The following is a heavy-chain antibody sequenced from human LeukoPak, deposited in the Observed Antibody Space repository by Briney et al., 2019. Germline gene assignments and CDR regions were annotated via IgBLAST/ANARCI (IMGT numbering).Heavy chain of an antibody. Sequence: SETLSLTCTASGGSISSGSYHWTWSRRPAGKGLEWIGRIYTSGSTNYNPSLKRRVTISVDTSKNQFSLKLSSVTAADTAVYYCATATGTTGGFDYWGQGTLVTVSS. CDR3: ATATGTTGGFDY. V-gene: IGHV4-61*02. D-gene: IGHD1-1*01. CDR1: GGSISSGSYH. J-gene: IGHJ4*02. CDR2: IYTSGST.